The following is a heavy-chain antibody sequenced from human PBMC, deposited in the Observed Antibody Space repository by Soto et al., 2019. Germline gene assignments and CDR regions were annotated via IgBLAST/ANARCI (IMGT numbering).Heavy chain of an antibody. CDR2: ISSSSSTI. CDR1: GFTFSSYS. J-gene: IGHJ5*02. Sequence: EVQLVESGGGLVQPGGSLRLSCAASGFTFSSYSMNWVRQAPGKGLEWVSYISSSSSTIYYADSVKGRFTISRDNAKNSLYLQMNSLRAEDTAVYYCARHPESIAETGWFDPWGQGTLVTVSS. V-gene: IGHV3-48*01. CDR3: ARHPESIAETGWFDP. D-gene: IGHD6-6*01.